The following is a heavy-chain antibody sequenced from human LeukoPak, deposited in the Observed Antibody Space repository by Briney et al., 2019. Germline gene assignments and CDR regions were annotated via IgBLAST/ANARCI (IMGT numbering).Heavy chain of an antibody. D-gene: IGHD2-15*01. CDR2: IYWDEDK. CDR3: AHKSGGSLDY. V-gene: IGHV2-5*02. Sequence: SGPTLVNPPQTLTLTCTFAGCSRRTGGVGVGWIRQPPGKALEWLSLIYWDEDKSYSPSLNHRLTLTKDTSKNQVVLIMTHMDPVDTATYYCAHKSGGSLDYWGQGTLVTVSS. J-gene: IGHJ4*02. CDR1: GCSRRTGGVG.